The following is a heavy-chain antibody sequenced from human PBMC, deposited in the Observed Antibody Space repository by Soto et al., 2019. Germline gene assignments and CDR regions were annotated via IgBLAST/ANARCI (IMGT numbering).Heavy chain of an antibody. CDR2: IIPILGIA. CDR1: GGTFSSYT. J-gene: IGHJ5*02. CDR3: ARTKEMATSWFDP. Sequence: QVQLVQSGAEVKKPGSSVKVSCKASGGTFSSYTISWVRQAPGQGLEWMGRIIPILGIANYAQKFQGRVTITADKSTSTAYMERSSLRSEDTAVYYGARTKEMATSWFDPWGQGTLVTVSS. D-gene: IGHD2-2*01. V-gene: IGHV1-69*02.